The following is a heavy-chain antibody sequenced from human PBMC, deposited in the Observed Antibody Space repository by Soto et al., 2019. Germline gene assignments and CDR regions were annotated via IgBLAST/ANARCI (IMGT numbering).Heavy chain of an antibody. CDR3: AKDHGMDV. Sequence: PXGSLSLSFVASGFTFSDYAMAWVRQSPGKGLEWVSSISGSGGSTYYADSVKGRFTISRDNSKNTVFLQMNSLRAEDTAVYYCAKDHGMDVWGQGATVTVSS. V-gene: IGHV3-23*01. J-gene: IGHJ6*02. CDR1: GFTFSDYA. CDR2: ISGSGGST.